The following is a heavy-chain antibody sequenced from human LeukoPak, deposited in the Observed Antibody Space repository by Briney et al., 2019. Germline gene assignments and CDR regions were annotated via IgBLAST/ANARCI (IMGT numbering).Heavy chain of an antibody. V-gene: IGHV4-59*11. J-gene: IGHJ6*03. Sequence: SETLSLTCTVSGASISAHYWSWIRQPPGKGLEYIGDVYYTGTTNYNPSLQSRVTMSVDTSKNQFSLRLTSVTAADTAVYYCAKFGTYPVHVSYSYYYLDVWGKGTTVTVPS. CDR2: VYYTGTT. CDR3: AKFGTYPVHVSYSYYYLDV. CDR1: GASISAHY. D-gene: IGHD1-26*01.